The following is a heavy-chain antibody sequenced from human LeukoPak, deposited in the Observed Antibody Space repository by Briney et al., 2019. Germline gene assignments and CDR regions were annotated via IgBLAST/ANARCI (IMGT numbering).Heavy chain of an antibody. CDR3: ARGYLDWFDP. CDR2: IYYSGST. V-gene: IGHV4-59*01. D-gene: IGHD1-26*01. J-gene: IGHJ5*02. CDR1: GGSISSYF. Sequence: SSETLSLTCTASGGSISSYFLTWIRQPPGRGLEWIGYIYYSGSTSYNPSLKSRVTMSVDTSKNQFSLNLNSVTAADTAVYYCARGYLDWFDPWGQGTLVTVSS.